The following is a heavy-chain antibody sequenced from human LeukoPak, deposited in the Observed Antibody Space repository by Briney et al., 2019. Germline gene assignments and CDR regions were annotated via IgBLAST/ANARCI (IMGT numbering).Heavy chain of an antibody. J-gene: IGHJ6*02. CDR1: GFTFSSFA. D-gene: IGHD2-21*02. V-gene: IGHV3-23*01. CDR2: ISTSGDNT. Sequence: GGSLRLSCAASGFTFSSFAMSWVRQAPGKGLEWMSAISTSGDNTDYADSVKGRFTISRDNSKNTLYLQMNSLRAEDTAVYFCAKVTLGAPAIEDYYYYGMDVWGQGTTVTVSS. CDR3: AKVTLGAPAIEDYYYYGMDV.